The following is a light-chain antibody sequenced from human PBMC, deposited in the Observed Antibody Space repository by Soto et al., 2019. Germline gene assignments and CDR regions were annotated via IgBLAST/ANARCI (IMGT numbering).Light chain of an antibody. CDR1: ISDVGSYNL. J-gene: IGLJ3*02. Sequence: QSALTQPASVAGSPGQSITISCTGTISDVGSYNLVSWYQQHPGKAPKRMIYEVSKRPSGVSNRFSDTKSGKTASLTINGLQAEDEADYYCCSYAGSSTFPWVFGGGTKLTDL. CDR3: CSYAGSSTFPWV. CDR2: EVS. V-gene: IGLV2-23*02.